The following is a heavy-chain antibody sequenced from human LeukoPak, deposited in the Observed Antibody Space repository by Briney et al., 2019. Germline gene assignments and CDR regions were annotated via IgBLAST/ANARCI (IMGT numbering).Heavy chain of an antibody. Sequence: GGSLRLSCAASGFTFSSYSMNWVRQAPGKGLEWISYISRLSSPIYYADSLKGRFTTSRDNAKNSLYLQMNSLRAEDTAVYYCARVYYDTNGYLYLDYWGQGTLVTVSS. CDR2: ISRLSSPI. CDR3: ARVYYDTNGYLYLDY. CDR1: GFTFSSYS. D-gene: IGHD3-22*01. V-gene: IGHV3-48*01. J-gene: IGHJ4*02.